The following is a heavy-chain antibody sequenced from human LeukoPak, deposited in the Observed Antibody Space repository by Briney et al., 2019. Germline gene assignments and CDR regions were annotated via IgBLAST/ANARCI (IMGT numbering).Heavy chain of an antibody. CDR2: ISGSGGST. CDR3: ATMVTSPTYYYDSSGYEDY. CDR1: GFTFSSYA. D-gene: IGHD3-22*01. J-gene: IGHJ4*02. V-gene: IGHV3-23*01. Sequence: GGSRRLSCAASGFTFSSYAMSWVRQAPGKGLEWVSAISGSGGSTYYADSVKGRFTISRDNSKNTLYLQMNSLRAEDTAVYYCATMVTSPTYYYDSSGYEDYWGQGTLVTVSS.